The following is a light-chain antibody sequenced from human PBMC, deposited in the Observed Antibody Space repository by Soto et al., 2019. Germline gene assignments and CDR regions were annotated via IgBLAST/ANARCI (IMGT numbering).Light chain of an antibody. CDR1: QTISSW. CDR3: QQSYNAPKT. Sequence: IQITQSPFTLSGSEGDRVTITCRASQTISSWLAWYQQKPGKAPQLLIYVASMLESGVPSRFSGSGSGTDFTLTISSLQPEDFATYYCQQSYNAPKTFGQGTRVEIK. V-gene: IGKV1-5*01. J-gene: IGKJ5*01. CDR2: VAS.